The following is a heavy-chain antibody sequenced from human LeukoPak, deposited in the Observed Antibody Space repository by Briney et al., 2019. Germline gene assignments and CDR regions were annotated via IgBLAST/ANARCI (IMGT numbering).Heavy chain of an antibody. CDR2: ISSSGSTI. CDR1: GFTFRSYE. CDR3: AKSTSIVVVVAATH. D-gene: IGHD2-15*01. Sequence: GSLRLSCAASGFTFRSYEMNWVRQAPGKGLEWVSYISSSGSTIYYADSVKGRFTISRDNAKNSLYLQMNSLRAEDTAVYYCAKSTSIVVVVAATHWGQGTLVTVSS. V-gene: IGHV3-48*03. J-gene: IGHJ4*02.